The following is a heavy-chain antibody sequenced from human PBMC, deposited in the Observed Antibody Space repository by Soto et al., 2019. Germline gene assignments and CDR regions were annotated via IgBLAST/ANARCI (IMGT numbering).Heavy chain of an antibody. V-gene: IGHV3-21*01. J-gene: IGHJ3*02. CDR3: ARDNVWGSYRSAFDI. Sequence: AGSLRLSCAASGFTFSSYSMNWVRQAPGKGLEWVSSISSSSSYIYYADSVKGRLTISRDNAKNSLYLQMNSLRAEDTAVYYCARDNVWGSYRSAFDIWGQGTMVTVSS. CDR1: GFTFSSYS. D-gene: IGHD3-16*02. CDR2: ISSSSSYI.